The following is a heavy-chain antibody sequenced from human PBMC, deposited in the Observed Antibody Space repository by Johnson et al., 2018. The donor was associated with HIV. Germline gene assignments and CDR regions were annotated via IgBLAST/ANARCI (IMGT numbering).Heavy chain of an antibody. CDR1: DFTVSGNY. Sequence: VQLVESGGGLIQPGGSLRLSCAASDFTVSGNYMSWVRQAPGKGLEWVSLIHSGGTTFYADSVRGRFTISRDSSKNTLYLQMKSLRVEDTAVYYCARRVGWTFEEAFDIWGQGTAVTVSP. CDR2: IHSGGTT. V-gene: IGHV3-53*01. D-gene: IGHD3-10*01. CDR3: ARRVGWTFEEAFDI. J-gene: IGHJ3*02.